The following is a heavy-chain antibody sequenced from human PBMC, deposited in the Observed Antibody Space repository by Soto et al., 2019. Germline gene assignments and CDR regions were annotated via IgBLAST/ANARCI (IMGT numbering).Heavy chain of an antibody. CDR2: ISYDGSDM. CDR1: GFSFSSYA. D-gene: IGHD1-26*01. Sequence: GGSLRLSCAASGFSFSSYAIHWVRQAQGEGLEWVAVISYDGSDMYYGDSVKGRFTISRDNSNNTLYLQMNSLRPDDTALYYCAKDPRGIVGAGAWLDSWGQGTLVTVSS. V-gene: IGHV3-30*18. J-gene: IGHJ4*02. CDR3: AKDPRGIVGAGAWLDS.